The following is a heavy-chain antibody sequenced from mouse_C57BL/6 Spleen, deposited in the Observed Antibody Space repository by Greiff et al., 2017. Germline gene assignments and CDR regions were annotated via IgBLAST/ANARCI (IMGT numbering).Heavy chain of an antibody. Sequence: EVQLQESGPELVKPGASVKISCKASGYSFTGYYMNWVKQSPEKSLEWIGEINPSTGGTTYNQKFKAKATLTVDKSSSTAYMQLKSLTSEDSAVYYCARGDGRGFAYWGQGTLVTVSA. CDR2: INPSTGGT. V-gene: IGHV1-42*01. J-gene: IGHJ3*01. CDR3: ARGDGRGFAY. D-gene: IGHD2-3*01. CDR1: GYSFTGYY.